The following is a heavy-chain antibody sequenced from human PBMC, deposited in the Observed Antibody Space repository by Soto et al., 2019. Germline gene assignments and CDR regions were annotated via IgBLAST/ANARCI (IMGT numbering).Heavy chain of an antibody. V-gene: IGHV4-4*02. CDR2: IYHSGST. CDR1: GGSISSSNW. D-gene: IGHD3-3*01. Sequence: SETLSLTCAVSGGSISSSNWWSWVRQPPGKGLEWIGEIYHSGSTNYNPSLKSRVTISVDKSKNQFSLKLSSVTAADTAVYYCARDLNYVDFSGGYYYYFIDLRGKRTTVIGSS. J-gene: IGHJ6*03. CDR3: ARDLNYVDFSGGYYYYFIDL.